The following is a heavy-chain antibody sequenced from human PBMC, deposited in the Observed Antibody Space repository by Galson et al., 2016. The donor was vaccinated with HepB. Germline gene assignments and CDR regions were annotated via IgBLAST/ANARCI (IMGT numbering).Heavy chain of an antibody. Sequence: SETLSLTCSVSGASISSSLYYWGWIRQPPGKGPEWLGSGYYTGSTYYHPSLRSRVTISVNTSKNLFSLNLTSVTAADTAVYYWARRIYYESSGHFDYWGQGTLVTVSS. V-gene: IGHV4-39*02. CDR1: GASISSSLYY. CDR2: GYYTGST. CDR3: ARRIYYESSGHFDY. D-gene: IGHD3-22*01. J-gene: IGHJ4*02.